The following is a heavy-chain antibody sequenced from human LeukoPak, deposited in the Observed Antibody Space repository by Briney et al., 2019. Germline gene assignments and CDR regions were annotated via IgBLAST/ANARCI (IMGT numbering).Heavy chain of an antibody. Sequence: QPGRSLRLSCAASGFTFSSYAMHWVRQAPGKGLEWVAVISYDGSNKYYADSVKGRFTISRDNAKNSLYLQMNSLRAEDTALYYCAKDIGYSSSWYPYYYYGMDVWGQGTTVTVSS. V-gene: IGHV3-30-3*01. CDR2: ISYDGSNK. CDR3: AKDIGYSSSWYPYYYYGMDV. CDR1: GFTFSSYA. J-gene: IGHJ6*02. D-gene: IGHD6-13*01.